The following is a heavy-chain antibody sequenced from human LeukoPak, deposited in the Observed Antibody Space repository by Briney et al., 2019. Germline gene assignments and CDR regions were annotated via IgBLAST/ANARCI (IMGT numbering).Heavy chain of an antibody. CDR1: GFTFSSYS. CDR3: ARGGRDGTLDY. J-gene: IGHJ4*02. Sequence: GGSLRLSCAASGFTFSSYSMSWVRQAPGKGLEWVSSISSSSSYIYYADSVKGRFTISRDNAKNSLYLQMNSLRAEDTAVYYCARGGRDGTLDYWGQGTLVTVSS. D-gene: IGHD5-24*01. V-gene: IGHV3-21*01. CDR2: ISSSSSYI.